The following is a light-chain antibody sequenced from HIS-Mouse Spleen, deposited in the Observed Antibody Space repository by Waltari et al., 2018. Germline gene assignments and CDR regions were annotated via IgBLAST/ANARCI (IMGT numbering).Light chain of an antibody. V-gene: IGLV3-27*01. CDR1: VLAKKY. CDR3: YSAADNNLGV. J-gene: IGLJ3*02. CDR2: KDS. Sequence: SYELTQPSSESVSPGQTARITCSGDVLAKKYARWFQQKPGQAPVLVIYKDSERPSGIPERFSGSSSGTTVTLTISGAQVEDEADYYCYSAADNNLGVFGGGTKLTVL.